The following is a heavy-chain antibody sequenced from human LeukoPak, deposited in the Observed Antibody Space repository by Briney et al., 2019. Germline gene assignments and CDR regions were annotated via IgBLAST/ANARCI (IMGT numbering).Heavy chain of an antibody. V-gene: IGHV4-39*01. J-gene: IGHJ4*02. CDR2: IYYSGDT. Sequence: SETLSLTCTVSGGTISSSTYYWGWLRQPPGKGLEWVGSIYYSGDTYYNPSLKSRITISVDMSKNQLSLKQSSVNAADTAVYHCARLPDYWGQGTLVTVSS. CDR3: ARLPDY. CDR1: GGTISSSTYY.